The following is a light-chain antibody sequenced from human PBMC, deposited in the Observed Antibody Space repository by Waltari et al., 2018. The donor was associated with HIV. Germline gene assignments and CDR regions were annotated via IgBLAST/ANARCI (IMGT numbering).Light chain of an antibody. Sequence: QVVLTQSPSAYASLGASVKLTCTLSSGHTNYAIAWHQQQPEKGPRYLMRLSTNGSHTKGDGIPDRFSGSSSGAERYLTISSLQSEDEADYYCQTWGTGIVVFGGGTKLTVL. CDR2: LSTNGSH. CDR1: SGHTNYA. CDR3: QTWGTGIVV. V-gene: IGLV4-69*01. J-gene: IGLJ2*01.